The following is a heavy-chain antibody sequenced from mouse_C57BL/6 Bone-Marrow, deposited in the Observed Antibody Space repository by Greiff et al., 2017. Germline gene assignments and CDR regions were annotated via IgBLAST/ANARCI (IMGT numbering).Heavy chain of an antibody. CDR1: GFTFSDYY. Sequence: EVQRVESGGGLVQPGGSLKLSCAASGFTFSDYYMYWVRQTPEKRLEWVAYISNGGGSTYYPDTVKGRFTISRDNAKNTLYLQMSRLKSEDTAMYYCARGGFYYAWFAYWGQGTLVTVSA. J-gene: IGHJ3*01. D-gene: IGHD2-1*01. CDR3: ARGGFYYAWFAY. CDR2: ISNGGGST. V-gene: IGHV5-12*01.